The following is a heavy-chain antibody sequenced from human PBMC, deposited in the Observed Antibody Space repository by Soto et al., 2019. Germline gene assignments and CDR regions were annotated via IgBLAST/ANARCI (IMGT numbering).Heavy chain of an antibody. CDR1: GGTFSSYA. CDR3: ASREILTGYYSLFYFDY. Sequence: SVKVSCKASGGTFSSYAISWVRQAPGQGLEWMGGIIPIFGTANYAQKFQGRVTITADKSTSTAYMELSSLRSEDTAVYYCASREILTGYYSLFYFDYWGQGTLVTAPQ. V-gene: IGHV1-69*06. D-gene: IGHD3-9*01. CDR2: IIPIFGTA. J-gene: IGHJ4*02.